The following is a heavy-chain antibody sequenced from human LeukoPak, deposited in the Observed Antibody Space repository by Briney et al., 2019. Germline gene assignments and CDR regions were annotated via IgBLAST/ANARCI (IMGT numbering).Heavy chain of an antibody. D-gene: IGHD2-2*01. CDR2: IIPIFGTA. J-gene: IGHJ5*02. CDR1: GGTFSSYA. CDR3: ASRIVVPAATGHNWFDP. V-gene: IGHV1-69*13. Sequence: SVKVSCKASGGTFSSYAISWVRQAPGQGLECMGGIIPIFGTANYAQKFQGRVTITADESTSTAYMELSSLRSEDTAVYYCASRIVVPAATGHNWFDPWGQGTLVTVSS.